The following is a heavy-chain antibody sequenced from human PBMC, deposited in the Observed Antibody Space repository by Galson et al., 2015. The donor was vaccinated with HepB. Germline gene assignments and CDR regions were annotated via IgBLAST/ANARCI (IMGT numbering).Heavy chain of an antibody. CDR2: ISGSGGST. V-gene: IGHV3-23*01. J-gene: IGHJ4*02. CDR1: GFTFSSYA. Sequence: SLRLSCAASGFTFSSYAMSWVRQAPGKGLEWVSAISGSGGSTYYADSVKGRFTTSRDNSQNTLYLQMNSLRAEDTAVYYCANGRTTMSPFDFWGQGTLVTVSS. CDR3: ANGRTTMSPFDF. D-gene: IGHD4-11*01.